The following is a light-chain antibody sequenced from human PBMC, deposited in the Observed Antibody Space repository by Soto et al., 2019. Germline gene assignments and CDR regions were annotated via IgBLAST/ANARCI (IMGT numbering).Light chain of an antibody. CDR1: QSLVHNDGNTY. Sequence: DIVMTQTPLSSPVTLGQAASISCRSSQSLVHNDGNTYLSWFQQRPGQPPRLLIYKVSDRFSGVPDRFSGSGAGTDFTLTISRLEPEDFAVYYCQQYVTSPWAFGQGTKVAIE. CDR2: KVS. J-gene: IGKJ1*01. CDR3: QQYVTSPWA. V-gene: IGKV2-24*01.